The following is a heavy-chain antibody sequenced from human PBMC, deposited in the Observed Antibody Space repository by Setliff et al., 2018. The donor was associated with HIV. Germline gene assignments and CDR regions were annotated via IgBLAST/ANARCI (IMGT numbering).Heavy chain of an antibody. V-gene: IGHV4-4*07. Sequence: SETLSLTCTSSGDSISGYYWSWIRQPAGKGLEWIGRMHTSGSTNYSPSLKSRVTMSVDTSKNQFSLKLSSVTAADTAVYYCARDPPGYGDSKDYWGQGKLVTVSS. CDR2: MHTSGST. CDR3: ARDPPGYGDSKDY. D-gene: IGHD4-17*01. J-gene: IGHJ4*02. CDR1: GDSISGYY.